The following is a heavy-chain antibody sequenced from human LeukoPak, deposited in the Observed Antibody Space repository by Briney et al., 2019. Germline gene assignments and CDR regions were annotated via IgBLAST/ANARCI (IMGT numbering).Heavy chain of an antibody. Sequence: GGSLRLSCAASGFTFSNYAMSWVRQAPGEGLEWVSAISGSGGTTYYADSVRGRFSISRDNSDNTLFLQMNSLRAEDTAVYYCAKXSXSGXTSGWDWYFDLWGRGTLVTVSS. CDR2: ISGSGGTT. CDR1: GFTFSNYA. CDR3: AKXSXSGXTSGWDWYFDL. D-gene: IGHD6-25*01. J-gene: IGHJ2*01. V-gene: IGHV3-23*01.